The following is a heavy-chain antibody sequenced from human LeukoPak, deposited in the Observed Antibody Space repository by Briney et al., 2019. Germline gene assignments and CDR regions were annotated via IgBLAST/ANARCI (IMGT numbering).Heavy chain of an antibody. CDR2: INPKSGDT. Sequence: ASVKVSCKASGYTFTAYYMHWVRQAPGQGLEWMGWINPKSGDTNYAQKFQGRVTMTRDTSISTAYMELTRLRSDDTAMYYCTNQYCSGNSCYDMDAWGKGTTITVSS. J-gene: IGHJ6*03. CDR3: TNQYCSGNSCYDMDA. CDR1: GYTFTAYY. D-gene: IGHD2-2*01. V-gene: IGHV1-2*02.